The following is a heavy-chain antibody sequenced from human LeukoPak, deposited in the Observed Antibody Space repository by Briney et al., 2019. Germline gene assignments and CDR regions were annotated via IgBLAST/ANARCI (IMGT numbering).Heavy chain of an antibody. CDR1: GGAISSYY. D-gene: IGHD2-2*01. V-gene: IGHV4-4*07. J-gene: IGHJ6*02. Sequence: PSETLSLTCTVSGGAISSYYWSWIRQPAGKGLEWIGRIYTSGSTHYNPSLKSRVTMSVDTSKNQFSLKLSSVTAADTAVYYCARDIPTDIVVVPAAVNHYYYYGMDAWGQGTTVTVSS. CDR3: ARDIPTDIVVVPAAVNHYYYYGMDA. CDR2: IYTSGST.